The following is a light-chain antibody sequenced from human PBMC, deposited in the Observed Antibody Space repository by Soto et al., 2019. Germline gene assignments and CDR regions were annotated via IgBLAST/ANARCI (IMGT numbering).Light chain of an antibody. V-gene: IGKV3-15*01. Sequence: ILVTQSPATLSVSPVEIATLAFGASQSVSSNLAWYQQKPGQARRLLIYGASTRATGIPARFSGSGSGTEFTLTISSLQSEDFAVYYCQQYNNWPPWTFGQGTKVDIK. CDR1: QSVSSN. CDR3: QQYNNWPPWT. J-gene: IGKJ1*01. CDR2: GAS.